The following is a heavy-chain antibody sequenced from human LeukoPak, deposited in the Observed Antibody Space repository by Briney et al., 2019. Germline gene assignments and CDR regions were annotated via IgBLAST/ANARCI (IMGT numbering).Heavy chain of an antibody. Sequence: ASVKVSCKASGYTFTDYYMHWVRQAPGQGLEWMGWINSNSGGTNYAQKFQGRVTMTRDTSISTAYMELSSLRSEDTAVYYCARDKGYCSSTSCYGIFDYWGQGTLVTVSS. CDR2: INSNSGGT. D-gene: IGHD2-2*01. CDR1: GYTFTDYY. J-gene: IGHJ4*02. CDR3: ARDKGYCSSTSCYGIFDY. V-gene: IGHV1-2*02.